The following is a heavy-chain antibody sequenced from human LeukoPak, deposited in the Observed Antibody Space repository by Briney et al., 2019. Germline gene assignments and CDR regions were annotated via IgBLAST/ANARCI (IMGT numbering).Heavy chain of an antibody. V-gene: IGHV1-18*01. J-gene: IGHJ3*02. D-gene: IGHD3-10*01. CDR2: TSAYTGNT. Sequence: ASVKVSCKASGYSFTSSGFTWVRQAPGQGLEWMGWTSAYTGNTNYAQKLQGRVTMTTVTSTTTAYMELRSLISDDTAVYYCARIYFGSGSFAFDISGQGTMVTVSS. CDR3: ARIYFGSGSFAFDI. CDR1: GYSFTSSG.